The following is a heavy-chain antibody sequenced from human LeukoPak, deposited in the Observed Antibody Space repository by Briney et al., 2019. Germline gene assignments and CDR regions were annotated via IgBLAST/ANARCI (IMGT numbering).Heavy chain of an antibody. Sequence: EASVKVSCKASGYTFTSYGISWVRQAPGQGLEWMGWISAYNGNTNYAQKLQGRVTMTTDTSTSTAYMELRSLRSDDTAVYYCARDSVAYCGGDCQNFDYWGQGTLVTVSS. CDR2: ISAYNGNT. V-gene: IGHV1-18*01. CDR1: GYTFTSYG. CDR3: ARDSVAYCGGDCQNFDY. D-gene: IGHD2-21*02. J-gene: IGHJ4*02.